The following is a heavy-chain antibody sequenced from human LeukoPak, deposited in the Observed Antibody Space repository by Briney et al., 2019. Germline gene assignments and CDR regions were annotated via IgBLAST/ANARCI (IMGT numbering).Heavy chain of an antibody. CDR3: ARVTYSSGCGYFDY. D-gene: IGHD6-19*01. V-gene: IGHV1-69*04. CDR2: IIPILGIA. J-gene: IGHJ4*02. CDR1: GGTFSSYA. Sequence: SVKVSCKASGGTFSSYAISWVRQAPGQGLEWMGRIIPILGIANYAQKFQGRVTITADKSTSTAYMELSSLRAEDTAVYYCARVTYSSGCGYFDYWGQGTLVTVSS.